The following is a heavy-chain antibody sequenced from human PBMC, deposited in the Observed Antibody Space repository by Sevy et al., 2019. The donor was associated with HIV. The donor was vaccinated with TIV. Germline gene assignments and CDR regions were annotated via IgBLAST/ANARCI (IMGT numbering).Heavy chain of an antibody. CDR2: TRHDETAK. J-gene: IGHJ4*02. V-gene: IGHV3-30*02. CDR1: GFNFAIYG. Sequence: GGSLRLSCAVSGFNFAIYGFHWVRQAPGKGLEWVANTRHDETAKYYVDSVKGRFTVSRDNSKNTLYLQMNSLRAEDTAVYYCAKPRGSFYFDYWGQGTLVTVSS. CDR3: AKPRGSFYFDY. D-gene: IGHD3-16*01.